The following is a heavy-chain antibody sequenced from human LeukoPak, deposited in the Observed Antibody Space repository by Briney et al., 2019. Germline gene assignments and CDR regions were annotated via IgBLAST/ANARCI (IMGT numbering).Heavy chain of an antibody. J-gene: IGHJ5*02. V-gene: IGHV4-59*01. CDR3: ARQNYDFWSGYKPGCWFDP. Sequence: SETLSLTRSVSGGSISNYYWSWIRQPPGKGLEWIGYIYYSGSTNYNPFLKSRVTISVDTSKNQFSLKLNSVTAADAAVYYCARQNYDFWSGYKPGCWFDPWGQGTLVTVSS. CDR2: IYYSGST. CDR1: GGSISNYY. D-gene: IGHD3-3*01.